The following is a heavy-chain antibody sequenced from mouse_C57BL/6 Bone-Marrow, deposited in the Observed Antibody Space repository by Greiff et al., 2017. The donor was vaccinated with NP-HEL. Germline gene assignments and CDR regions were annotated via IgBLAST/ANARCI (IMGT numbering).Heavy chain of an antibody. CDR1: GYTFTDYY. Sequence: EVQLQQSGPVLVKPGASVKMSCKASGYTFTDYYMNWVKQSHGKSLEWIGVIHPYNGGTSYNQKFKGKATLTVDKSSSTAYMELSSLTSEDSAVYYCARGVTCYWYIDVWGPGTTVTVSS. CDR2: IHPYNGGT. CDR3: ARGVTCYWYIDV. V-gene: IGHV1-19*01. D-gene: IGHD2-12*01. J-gene: IGHJ1*01.